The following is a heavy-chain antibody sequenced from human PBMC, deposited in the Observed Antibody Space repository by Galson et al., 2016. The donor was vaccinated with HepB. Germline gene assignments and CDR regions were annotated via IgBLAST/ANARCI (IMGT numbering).Heavy chain of an antibody. V-gene: IGHV4-34*01. CDR2: INHSGKT. CDR3: ARARTSRLFGADYYYRLDV. J-gene: IGHJ6*02. CDR1: RVSFTGYS. Sequence: TLSLTCAVYRVSFTGYSWAWIRQSPGKGLEYIGEINHSGKTQYNPSLSSRVTISMDTSKTQYFLNLSSATAADTAIYYCARARTSRLFGADYYYRLDVWGQGTTVTVSS. D-gene: IGHD3-16*01.